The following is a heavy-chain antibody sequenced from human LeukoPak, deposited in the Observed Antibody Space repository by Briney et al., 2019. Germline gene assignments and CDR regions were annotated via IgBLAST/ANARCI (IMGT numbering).Heavy chain of an antibody. Sequence: GGSLRLSCAASGFTFSSYSMNWVRQAPGRGLEWISYISGSGSVSYYEDSVKGRFTISRDNGKNSLYLQMNSLRDEDTALYYCARDGGFGFLAAFDIWGQGTMVTVSS. CDR1: GFTFSSYS. J-gene: IGHJ3*02. D-gene: IGHD3-10*01. CDR2: ISGSGSVS. CDR3: ARDGGFGFLAAFDI. V-gene: IGHV3-48*02.